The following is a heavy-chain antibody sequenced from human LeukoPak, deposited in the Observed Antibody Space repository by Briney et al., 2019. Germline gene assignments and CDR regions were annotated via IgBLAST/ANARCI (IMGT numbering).Heavy chain of an antibody. CDR3: ARGGSYRRFDY. V-gene: IGHV3-7*01. Sequence: PGGSLRLSCAASGFTLSTYWMSWVRQAPGKGLEWVANIKQDGSGKNYVDSVKGRFTISKDNAQNSLYLQMNSLRAEDTAVYYCARGGSYRRFDYGGQGNLVTVSS. J-gene: IGHJ4*02. D-gene: IGHD3-16*02. CDR2: IKQDGSGK. CDR1: GFTLSTYW.